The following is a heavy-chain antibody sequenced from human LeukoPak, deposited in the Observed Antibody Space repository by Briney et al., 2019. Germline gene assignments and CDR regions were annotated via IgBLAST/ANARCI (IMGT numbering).Heavy chain of an antibody. CDR1: GFTFSDYY. CDR2: ISSSDSTI. Sequence: PGGPLRLSCAASGFTFSDYYMSWIRQAPGKGLEWVSYISSSDSTIYYADSVKGRFTISRDNAKNSLYLQMNSLRAEDTAMYYCARGWYYYDSSGYYYFDYWGQGTLVTVSS. D-gene: IGHD3-22*01. V-gene: IGHV3-11*04. CDR3: ARGWYYYDSSGYYYFDY. J-gene: IGHJ4*02.